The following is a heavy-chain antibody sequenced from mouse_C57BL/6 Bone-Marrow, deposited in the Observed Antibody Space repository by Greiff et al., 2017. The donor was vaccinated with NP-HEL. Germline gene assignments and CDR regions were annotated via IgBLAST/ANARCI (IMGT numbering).Heavy chain of an antibody. D-gene: IGHD2-10*02. CDR2: IHPTSGST. CDR3: ASVWFDD. Sequence: QVQLQQSGAELVKPGASVKLSCKASGYTFTSYWMHWVKQRPGQGLEWIGMIHPTSGSTNYNEKFKGKATLTVDNSSSTAYMHLSSLTSEDSAVYYCASVWFDDGGRGTSLTVSA. V-gene: IGHV1-64*01. J-gene: IGHJ2*03. CDR1: GYTFTSYW.